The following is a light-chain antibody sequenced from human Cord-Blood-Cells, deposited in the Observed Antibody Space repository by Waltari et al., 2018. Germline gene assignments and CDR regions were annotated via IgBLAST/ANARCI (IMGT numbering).Light chain of an antibody. CDR2: DVS. J-gene: IGLJ2*01. Sequence: QSALTQPAAVTGFPGQSITISCTGASSTLGDDHYDPWYQQHPGKAPKLMIYDVSNRPSGVSNRFSGSKSGNTASLTISGLQAEDEADYYCSSYTSISTVVFGGGTKLTVL. CDR1: SSTLGDDHY. CDR3: SSYTSISTVV. V-gene: IGLV2-14*01.